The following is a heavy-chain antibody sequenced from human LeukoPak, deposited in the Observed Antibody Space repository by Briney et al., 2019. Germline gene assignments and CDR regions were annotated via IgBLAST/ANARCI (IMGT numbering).Heavy chain of an antibody. V-gene: IGHV1-69*13. Sequence: ASVKVSCKASGGTFSSYAISWVRQAPGQGLEWMGGIIPIFGTANYAQKFQGRVTITADESTSTAYMELSSLRSEDTAVYYCARGHGSGSYYSLDYWGQGTLVTVSS. CDR1: GGTFSSYA. J-gene: IGHJ4*02. CDR3: ARGHGSGSYYSLDY. CDR2: IIPIFGTA. D-gene: IGHD3-10*01.